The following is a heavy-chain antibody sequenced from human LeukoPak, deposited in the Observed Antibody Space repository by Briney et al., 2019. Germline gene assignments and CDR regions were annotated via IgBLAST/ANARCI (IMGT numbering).Heavy chain of an antibody. V-gene: IGHV4-59*01. CDR2: ICSSGNT. J-gene: IGHJ4*02. Sequence: SETLSLTCTVSGGFISSYYWNWIRQTPGKGLEWIGSICSSGNTNYNPSLKSRVTISVDTSKNQFSLMLTSVTAADTAVYYCARGVVITGLDYWGQGTLVTVSS. CDR3: ARGVVITGLDY. D-gene: IGHD3-3*01. CDR1: GGFISSYY.